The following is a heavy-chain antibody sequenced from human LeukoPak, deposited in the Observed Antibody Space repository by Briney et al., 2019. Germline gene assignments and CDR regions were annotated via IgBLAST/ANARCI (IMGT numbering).Heavy chain of an antibody. V-gene: IGHV4-34*01. J-gene: IGHJ4*02. CDR3: ARGGVYIAVAGTFSY. CDR2: INHSGST. Sequence: TSETPSLTCAVYGGSFSGYYWSWIRQPPGKGLEWIGEINHSGSTNYNPSLKSRVTISVDTSKNQFSLKLSSVTAADTAVYYCARGGVYIAVAGTFSYWGQGTLVTVSS. D-gene: IGHD6-19*01. CDR1: GGSFSGYY.